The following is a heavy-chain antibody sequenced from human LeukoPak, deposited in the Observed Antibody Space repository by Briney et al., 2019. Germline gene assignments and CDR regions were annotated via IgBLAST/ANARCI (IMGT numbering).Heavy chain of an antibody. CDR1: GGSFGSSH. V-gene: IGHV4-59*08. CDR2: FQSGERP. D-gene: IGHD3-22*01. Sequence: SETLSLTCSVSGGSFGSSHWSWIRQAPGKGLECIGNFQSGERPNYNPSLKSRVAISADTSKNQFSLKLSSVTAADTAVYYCARQWAGGYYDSSGYLPFDYWGQGTLVTVSS. CDR3: ARQWAGGYYDSSGYLPFDY. J-gene: IGHJ4*02.